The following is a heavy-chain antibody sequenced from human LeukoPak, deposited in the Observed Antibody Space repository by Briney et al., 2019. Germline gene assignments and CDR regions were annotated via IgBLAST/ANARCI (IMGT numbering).Heavy chain of an antibody. CDR3: ARISRGYSGYDTSDY. D-gene: IGHD5-12*01. CDR1: GFTFSSYA. Sequence: GGSLRLSCAASGFTFSSYAMSWVRQAPGKGLEWVSAISGSGGSTYYADSVKGRFTISRDNSKNTLYLQMNSLRAEDTAVYYRARISRGYSGYDTSDYWGQGTLVTVSS. V-gene: IGHV3-23*01. CDR2: ISGSGGST. J-gene: IGHJ4*02.